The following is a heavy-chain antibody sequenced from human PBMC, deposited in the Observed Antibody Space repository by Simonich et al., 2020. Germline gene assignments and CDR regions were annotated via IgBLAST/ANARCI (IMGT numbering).Heavy chain of an antibody. Sequence: QVQLVQSGAEVKKPGASVKVSCKATGYTFTGYYMNWVRQAPGQGLEWMGRFKPLRWRTNVAQNFKGKVTLTRDTSFSTAYMDLSMLRSDDTAVYYCARDTFIGYCSSTSCYDAFDIWGQGTMVTVSS. CDR1: GYTFTGYY. CDR2: FKPLRWRT. D-gene: IGHD2-2*01. J-gene: IGHJ3*02. V-gene: IGHV1-2*06. CDR3: ARDTFIGYCSSTSCYDAFDI.